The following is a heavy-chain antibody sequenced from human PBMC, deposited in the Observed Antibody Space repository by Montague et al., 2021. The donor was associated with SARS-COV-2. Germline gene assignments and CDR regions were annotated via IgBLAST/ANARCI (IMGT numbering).Heavy chain of an antibody. V-gene: IGHV4-59*13. CDR3: ARCGAQTWFGESVCYLDY. J-gene: IGHJ4*02. Sequence: SETLSLTCTVSGGSITNYYWNWIRQPPGKGLEWIGYIFYTGSTNYNPSLKSRVTISVDTSKNQFSLKLTSVTAADTAVYYCARCGAQTWFGESVCYLDYWGRGTLVTVSS. D-gene: IGHD3-10*01. CDR1: GGSITNYY. CDR2: IFYTGST.